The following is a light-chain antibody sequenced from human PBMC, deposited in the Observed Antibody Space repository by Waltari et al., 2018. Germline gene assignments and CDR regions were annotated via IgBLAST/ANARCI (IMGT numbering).Light chain of an antibody. Sequence: EIVLKQSPATLSLSPGERATLSCRASQTVRSSLAWYQQRPGQTPRLLIFDASSRATGISAKFSGSGSGTDFTLTVSNLEPEDFAVYYCQQRSNGPYTFGQGTRVEIK. CDR1: QTVRSS. CDR2: DAS. J-gene: IGKJ2*01. CDR3: QQRSNGPYT. V-gene: IGKV3-11*01.